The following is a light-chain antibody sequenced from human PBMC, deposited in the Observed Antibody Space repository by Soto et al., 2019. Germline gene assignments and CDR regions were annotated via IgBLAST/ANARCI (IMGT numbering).Light chain of an antibody. V-gene: IGKV3-11*01. Sequence: EIVLTQSPATLSLSTGERATLSCRASQSVSSYLALYQQKPGQAPRLLIYDASHRATGIPARFSGSGSGTDFTRNISSRATEDFAVYYCQKSSNWPPKFGQGTQVEI. CDR3: QKSSNWPPK. CDR2: DAS. CDR1: QSVSSY. J-gene: IGKJ1*01.